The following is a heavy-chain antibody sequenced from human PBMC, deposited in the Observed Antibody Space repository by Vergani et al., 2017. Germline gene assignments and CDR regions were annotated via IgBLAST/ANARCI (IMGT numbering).Heavy chain of an antibody. J-gene: IGHJ5*02. CDR2: INPSVGST. CDR3: AGEYGSGSYYQSSNWFDP. V-gene: IGHV1-46*01. CDR1: GYTFTSYY. D-gene: IGHD3-10*01. Sequence: QVQLVQSGAEVKKPGASVKVSCKASGYTFTSYYMHWVRQAPGQGLEWMGIINPSVGSTSYAQKFQGRVTMTRDTSTSTVYMELSSLRSEDTAVYYCAGEYGSGSYYQSSNWFDPWGQGTLVTVSS.